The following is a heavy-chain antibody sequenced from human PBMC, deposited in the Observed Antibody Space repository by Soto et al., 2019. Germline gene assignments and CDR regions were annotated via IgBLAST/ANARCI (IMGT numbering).Heavy chain of an antibody. CDR3: ARYRSWYPHTPDY. CDR2: ISAYNGNT. J-gene: IGHJ4*02. CDR1: GYTFTSYG. V-gene: IGHV1-18*01. Sequence: SAKPSCKASGYTFTSYGRSSVQQSPGQGLEWMGWISAYNGNTNYAQKLQGRVTMTTDTSTSTAYMELRSLRSDDTAVYYCARYRSWYPHTPDYWGQGTLVTVSS. D-gene: IGHD6-13*01.